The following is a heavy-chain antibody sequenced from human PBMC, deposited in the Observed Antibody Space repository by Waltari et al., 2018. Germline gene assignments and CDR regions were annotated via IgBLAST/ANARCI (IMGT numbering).Heavy chain of an antibody. CDR2: INPNSGGT. V-gene: IGHV1-2*02. Sequence: QVQLVQSGAEVKKPGASVKVSCKASGYTFTGYYMHWVRQAPGQGLEWMGWINPNSGGTNYAQKFQGRVTMTRDTSISTAYMELSRLRSDDTAVYYCARDRLSRERTVRLGCTNGVCYNNYMDVWGKGTTVTVSS. D-gene: IGHD2-8*01. CDR1: GYTFTGYY. CDR3: ARDRLSRERTVRLGCTNGVCYNNYMDV. J-gene: IGHJ6*03.